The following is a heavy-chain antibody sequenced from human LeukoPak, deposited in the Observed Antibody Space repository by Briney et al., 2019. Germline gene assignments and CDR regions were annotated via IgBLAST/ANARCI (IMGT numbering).Heavy chain of an antibody. CDR1: GFTFSSYA. Sequence: GGSLRLSCAASGFTFSSYAMSWVRQAPGKGLEWVSAISGSGGSTYYADSVKGRFTISRDNSKNTLYLQMTSLRAEDTAVYYCAKEGLGYCSGGSCYSLIGISSYYFDYWGQGTLVTVSS. J-gene: IGHJ4*02. D-gene: IGHD2-15*01. CDR2: ISGSGGST. CDR3: AKEGLGYCSGGSCYSLIGISSYYFDY. V-gene: IGHV3-23*01.